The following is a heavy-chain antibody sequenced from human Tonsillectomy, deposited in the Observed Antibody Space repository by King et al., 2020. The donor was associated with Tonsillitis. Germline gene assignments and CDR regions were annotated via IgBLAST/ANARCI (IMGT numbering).Heavy chain of an antibody. D-gene: IGHD6-19*01. Sequence: VQLQQWGAGLLKPSETLSLTCAVYGGSFSGYYWSWIRQSPGKGLEWIGEINHSGSTNYNPSLKSRVTISVDTSKNQFSLKMSLVTAADTAVYYCASSGQQWLVRRWFDPWGQGTLVTASS. J-gene: IGHJ5*02. V-gene: IGHV4-34*01. CDR2: INHSGST. CDR3: ASSGQQWLVRRWFDP. CDR1: GGSFSGYY.